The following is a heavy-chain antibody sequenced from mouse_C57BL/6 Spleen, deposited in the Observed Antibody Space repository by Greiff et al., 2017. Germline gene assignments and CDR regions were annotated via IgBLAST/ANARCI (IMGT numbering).Heavy chain of an antibody. D-gene: IGHD1-2*01. J-gene: IGHJ4*01. Sequence: VQLKESGPELVKPGASVKISCKASGYTFTDYYMNWVKQSPGKSLEWIGDINPNNGGTSYNQKFKGKATLTVDKSSSTAYMELRSLTSEDSAVYYCARSPKDAAIAMDYWGQGTSVTVSS. CDR2: INPNNGGT. CDR1: GYTFTDYY. CDR3: ARSPKDAAIAMDY. V-gene: IGHV1-26*01.